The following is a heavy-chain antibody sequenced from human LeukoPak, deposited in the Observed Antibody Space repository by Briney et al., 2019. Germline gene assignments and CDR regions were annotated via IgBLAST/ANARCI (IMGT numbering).Heavy chain of an antibody. D-gene: IGHD4/OR15-4a*01. J-gene: IGHJ5*02. Sequence: SETLSLTCSVSGASITSDYWNWIRQSPGKGLEWIGFIYDSGSTIYNPSLKSRVTISADTSKNQFSLKLRSVTAADTAIYYCAMSPPRGAWFDPWGQGSLVTVSS. CDR2: IYDSGST. V-gene: IGHV4-4*09. CDR1: GASITSDY. CDR3: AMSPPRGAWFDP.